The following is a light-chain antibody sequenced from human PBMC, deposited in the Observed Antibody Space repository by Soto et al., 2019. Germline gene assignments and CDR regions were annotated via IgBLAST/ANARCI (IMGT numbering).Light chain of an antibody. CDR2: SNN. J-gene: IGLJ3*02. V-gene: IGLV1-44*01. CDR3: AAWDDSLNGPV. Sequence: QSVLTQPPSASGTPGQRVTISCSGSSSNIGSEAVNWYQQLPGTAPKLLIYSNNQRPSGVLDRFSGSKSGASASLAISGRQSEDEADYYCAAWDDSLNGPVFGGGTKVTVL. CDR1: SSNIGSEA.